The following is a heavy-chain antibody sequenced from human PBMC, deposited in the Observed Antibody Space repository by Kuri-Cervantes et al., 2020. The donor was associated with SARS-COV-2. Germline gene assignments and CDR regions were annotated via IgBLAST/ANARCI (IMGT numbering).Heavy chain of an antibody. D-gene: IGHD2-15*01. Sequence: GGSLRLSCAASGFTFSGYAMHWVRQAPGKGLEWVAVISYDGSNKYYADSVKGRFTISRDNSKNTLYLQMNSLRAEDTAVYYCASQYCSGGSCYSGYYYGMDVWGQGTTVTVSS. J-gene: IGHJ6*02. CDR1: GFTFSGYA. CDR3: ASQYCSGGSCYSGYYYGMDV. V-gene: IGHV3-30-3*01. CDR2: ISYDGSNK.